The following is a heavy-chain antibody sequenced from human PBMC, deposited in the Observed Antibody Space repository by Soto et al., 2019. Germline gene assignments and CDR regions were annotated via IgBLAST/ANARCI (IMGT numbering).Heavy chain of an antibody. Sequence: GGSLRLSCSASGFTFSSYAMHWVRQAPGKGLEYVSGVRGNGDPPFYADSVKGKFTISRDNSKNTLYLQMSSLSADDTAVYYCVKSRGGNNFDFFDWGQGALVPSPQ. V-gene: IGHV3-64D*06. CDR3: VKSRGGNNFDFFD. CDR1: GFTFSSYA. CDR2: VRGNGDPP. J-gene: IGHJ4*02. D-gene: IGHD5-12*01.